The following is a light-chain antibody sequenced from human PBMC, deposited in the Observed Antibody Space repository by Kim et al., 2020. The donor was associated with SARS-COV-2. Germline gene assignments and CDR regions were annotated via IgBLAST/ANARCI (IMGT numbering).Light chain of an antibody. V-gene: IGLV2-14*03. CDR3: CSYTTSSTLL. CDR1: GGDVGAYSY. J-gene: IGLJ3*02. Sequence: PSFTISCTGPGGDVGAYSYVSCYQRRPGKAPLFIIYDVSDRPSGVSDLVSGSKSSNTASLTISALQADDEADYYCCSYTTSSTLLFGEGTKVTVL. CDR2: DVS.